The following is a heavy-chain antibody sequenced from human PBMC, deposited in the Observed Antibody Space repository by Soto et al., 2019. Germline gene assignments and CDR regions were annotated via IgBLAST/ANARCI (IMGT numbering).Heavy chain of an antibody. J-gene: IGHJ6*03. Sequence: GASEKVSCKASGYTFTSYDINWVRQATGQGLEWMGWMNPNSGNTGYAQKFQGRVTMTRNTSISTAYMELSSLRSEDTAVYYCARGGKEYQLLFYYYYMDVWAKEPWSPSP. V-gene: IGHV1-8*01. CDR2: MNPNSGNT. CDR1: GYTFTSYD. CDR3: ARGGKEYQLLFYYYYMDV. D-gene: IGHD2-2*01.